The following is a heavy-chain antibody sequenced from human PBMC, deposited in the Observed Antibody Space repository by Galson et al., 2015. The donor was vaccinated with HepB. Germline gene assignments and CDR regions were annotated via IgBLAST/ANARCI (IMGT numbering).Heavy chain of an antibody. V-gene: IGHV1-69*04. J-gene: IGHJ5*02. CDR2: IIPILGIA. D-gene: IGHD6-13*01. Sequence: SVKVSCKASGYTFTSYGISWVRQAPGQGLEWMGRIIPILGIANYAQKFQGRVTITADKSTSTAYMELSSLRSEDTAVYYCARVRDSSSYNWFDPWGQGTLVTVSS. CDR3: ARVRDSSSYNWFDP. CDR1: GYTFTSYG.